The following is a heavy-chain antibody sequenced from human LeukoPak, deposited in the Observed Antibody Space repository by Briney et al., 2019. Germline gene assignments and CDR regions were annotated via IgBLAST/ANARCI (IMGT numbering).Heavy chain of an antibody. J-gene: IGHJ4*02. CDR2: ISWNSGSI. D-gene: IGHD4-17*01. Sequence: GGSLRLSCAASGFTFDDYAVHWVRQAPGKGLEWVSGISWNSGSIGYADSVKGRFTISRDNAKNSLYLQMDSLRAEDTALYYCAKVFDYGDYVEYYFDYWGQGTLVTVSS. CDR1: GFTFDDYA. CDR3: AKVFDYGDYVEYYFDY. V-gene: IGHV3-9*01.